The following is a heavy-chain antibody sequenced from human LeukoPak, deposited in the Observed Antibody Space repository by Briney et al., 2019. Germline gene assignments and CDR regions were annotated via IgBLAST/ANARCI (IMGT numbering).Heavy chain of an antibody. J-gene: IGHJ4*02. V-gene: IGHV1-18*01. CDR1: GYTFTSYG. CDR2: ISAYNGNT. CDR3: ARAINPGIAAGEVYFDY. D-gene: IGHD6-13*01. Sequence: ASVKVSCKASGYTFTSYGISWVRQAPGQGLEWMGWISAYNGNTNYAQKLQGRVTMTTDTSTSTAYMELRSLRSDDTAVYYCARAINPGIAAGEVYFDYWGQGTLVTVSS.